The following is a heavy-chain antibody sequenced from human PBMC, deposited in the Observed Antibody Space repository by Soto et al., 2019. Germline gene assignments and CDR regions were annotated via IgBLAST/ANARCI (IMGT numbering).Heavy chain of an antibody. J-gene: IGHJ3*02. CDR1: GFTVSSNY. CDR2: IYSGGST. V-gene: IGHV3-53*04. D-gene: IGHD4-17*01. CDR3: ARSGYGDYPARHI. Sequence: EVQLVESGGGLVQPGGSLRLSCAASGFTVSSNYMSWVRQAPGKGLEWVSVIYSGGSTYYADSVKGRFTISRHNSKNTLYLQMNSLRAEDTAVYYCARSGYGDYPARHIWGQGTMVTVSS.